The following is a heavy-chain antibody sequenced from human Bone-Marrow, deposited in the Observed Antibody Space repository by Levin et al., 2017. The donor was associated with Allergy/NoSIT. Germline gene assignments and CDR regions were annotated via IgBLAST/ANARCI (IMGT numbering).Heavy chain of an antibody. V-gene: IGHV1-2*06. D-gene: IGHD3-10*01. J-gene: IGHJ3*02. CDR2: TSPKSGTS. Sequence: PQASVKVSCKASGYSLTDHYMHWIRQAPGQGLEWMGRTSPKSGTSNYADKFQGRVTMTRDTSINTAYMELSRLTSDDTAVFYCAREMERGEDDAFDIWGQGTLVSVS. CDR1: GYSLTDHY. CDR3: AREMERGEDDAFDI.